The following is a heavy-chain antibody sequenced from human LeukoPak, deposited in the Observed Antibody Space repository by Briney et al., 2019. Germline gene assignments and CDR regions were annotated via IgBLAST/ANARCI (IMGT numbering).Heavy chain of an antibody. J-gene: IGHJ4*02. CDR2: IYYTGST. CDR1: GGSINGYY. Sequence: SETLSLTCTVSGGSINGYYWSWIRQPPGKGLEWIGYIYYTGSTNYIPSLKSRVNMSLDTSKNQFSLKLSSVTAADTAVYYCGRAIVGAPVDYWGQGTLVTVSS. CDR3: GRAIVGAPVDY. V-gene: IGHV4-59*01. D-gene: IGHD1-26*01.